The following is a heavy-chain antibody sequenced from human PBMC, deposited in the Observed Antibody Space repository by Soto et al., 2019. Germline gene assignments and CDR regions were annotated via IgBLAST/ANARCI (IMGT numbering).Heavy chain of an antibody. CDR2: IYWDDDK. Sequence: QITLKESGPTLVKPTQTLTLTCTVSGFSLITTVVAVGWIRQPPGKALEWLTLIYWDDDKRYSPSLKSRLTLTKDTSKNQVVLTMTNMDPVDTATYYCAHRLASPYYYDSRGSSFDYWGQGTLVTVSS. D-gene: IGHD3-22*01. J-gene: IGHJ4*02. CDR3: AHRLASPYYYDSRGSSFDY. V-gene: IGHV2-5*02. CDR1: GFSLITTVVA.